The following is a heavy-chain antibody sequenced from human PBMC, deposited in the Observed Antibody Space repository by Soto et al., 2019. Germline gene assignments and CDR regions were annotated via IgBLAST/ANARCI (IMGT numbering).Heavy chain of an antibody. CDR1: GYAFNSNA. J-gene: IGHJ5*02. D-gene: IGHD3-10*02. Sequence: ASVKVSCKDSGYAFNSNAIHWVRQAPGQRPEWLGWINAGNGNTYYSEKFEGRVTFTRDTAATTVNMELTSLTSEDTAIYYCGRDQSGIGYYVDWFDPWGVEPWSPSPQ. CDR2: INAGNGNT. CDR3: GRDQSGIGYYVDWFDP. V-gene: IGHV1-3*01.